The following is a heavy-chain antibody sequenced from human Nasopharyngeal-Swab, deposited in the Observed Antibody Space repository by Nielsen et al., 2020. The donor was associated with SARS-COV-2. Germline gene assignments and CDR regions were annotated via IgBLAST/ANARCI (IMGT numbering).Heavy chain of an antibody. Sequence: GGSLSLSCKTSGYDFPSYWIYWVLQVPGKGLEWMGMIYPSDSYTRYSPSFEGHVTISADKSLTTVYLQWSSLKASDTAIYYCARKFLRWDAFDMWGQGTLITVSS. CDR2: IYPSDSYT. CDR3: ARKFLRWDAFDM. CDR1: GYDFPSYW. V-gene: IGHV5-10-1*01. J-gene: IGHJ3*02. D-gene: IGHD2-15*01.